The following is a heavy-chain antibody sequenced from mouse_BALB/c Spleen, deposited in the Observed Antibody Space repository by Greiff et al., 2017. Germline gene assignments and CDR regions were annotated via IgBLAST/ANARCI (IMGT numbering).Heavy chain of an antibody. CDR2: IWSDGST. CDR1: GFSLTSYG. J-gene: IGHJ4*01. D-gene: IGHD4-1*01. Sequence: VKLQESGPDLVAPSQSLSITCTVSGFSLTSYGVHWVRQPPGKGLEWLVVIWSDGSTTYNSALKSRLSISKDNSKSQVFLKMNSLQTDDTAMYYCARQELGRRDYYAMDYWGQGTSVTVSS. CDR3: ARQELGRRDYYAMDY. V-gene: IGHV2-6-2*01.